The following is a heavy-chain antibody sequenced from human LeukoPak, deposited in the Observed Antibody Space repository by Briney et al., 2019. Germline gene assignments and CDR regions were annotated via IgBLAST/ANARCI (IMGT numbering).Heavy chain of an antibody. Sequence: SVKVSCKASGGTFSSYAISWVRQAPGQGLEWMGGIIPIFGTANYAQKFQGRVTITADESTSTAYMELSSLRSEDTAVYYCARETLRFTRFDPWGQGTLVTVSS. D-gene: IGHD4-17*01. CDR2: IIPIFGTA. J-gene: IGHJ5*02. V-gene: IGHV1-69*13. CDR1: GGTFSSYA. CDR3: ARETLRFTRFDP.